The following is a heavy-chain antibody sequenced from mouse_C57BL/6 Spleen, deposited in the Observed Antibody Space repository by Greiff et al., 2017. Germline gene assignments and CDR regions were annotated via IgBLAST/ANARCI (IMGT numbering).Heavy chain of an antibody. V-gene: IGHV5-9-1*02. J-gene: IGHJ1*03. CDR2: ISSGGDYI. CDR1: GFTFSSYA. Sequence: EVQRVESGEGLVKPGGSLKLSCAASGFTFSSYAMSWVRQTPEKRLEWVAYISSGGDYIYYADTVKGRFTISRDNARITLYLQMSSLKSEDTAMYYCTRDRGVGYWYFDVWGTGTTVTVSS. D-gene: IGHD1-1*02. CDR3: TRDRGVGYWYFDV.